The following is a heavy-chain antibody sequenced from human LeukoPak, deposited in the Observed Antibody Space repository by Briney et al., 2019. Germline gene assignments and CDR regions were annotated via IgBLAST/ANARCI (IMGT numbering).Heavy chain of an antibody. J-gene: IGHJ4*02. CDR1: GGSISSYY. CDR2: IYYSGST. Sequence: PSETLSLTCTVYGGSISSYYWSWIRQPPGKGLEWIGYIYYSGSTNYNPSLKSRVTISVDTSKNQFSLKLSSVTAADTAVYYCARDPRTAAGTHYFDYWGQGTLVTVSS. D-gene: IGHD6-13*01. V-gene: IGHV4-59*01. CDR3: ARDPRTAAGTHYFDY.